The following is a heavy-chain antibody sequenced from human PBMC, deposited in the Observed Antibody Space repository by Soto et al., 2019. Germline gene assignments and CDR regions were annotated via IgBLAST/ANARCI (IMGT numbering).Heavy chain of an antibody. CDR2: INGDGSTT. V-gene: IGHV3-74*01. J-gene: IGHJ4*02. D-gene: IGHD3-16*01. CDR1: GFTFSNYW. Sequence: EVQLVESGGGLVQPGGSLRLSCAASGFTFSNYWIHWVRQAPGEGLVWVSRINGDGSTTTYADFVKGRFTISRDNAKNTLYLQRDSLGADDTAVYYCTRGGTSATSWALFYDWGQGALVTVSS. CDR3: TRGGTSATSWALFYD.